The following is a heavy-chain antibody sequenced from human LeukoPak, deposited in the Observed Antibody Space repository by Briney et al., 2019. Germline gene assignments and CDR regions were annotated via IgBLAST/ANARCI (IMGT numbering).Heavy chain of an antibody. CDR1: EYTFTSYA. D-gene: IGHD5-18*01. CDR3: AREPINGYSYGV. CDR2: INAGNGNT. V-gene: IGHV1-3*01. Sequence: ASVKVSCKASEYTFTSYAMHWVRQAPGQRLEWMGWINAGNGNTKYSQKFQGRVTITRDTSASTAYMELSSLRSEDTAVYYCAREPINGYSYGVWGQGTLVTVSS. J-gene: IGHJ4*02.